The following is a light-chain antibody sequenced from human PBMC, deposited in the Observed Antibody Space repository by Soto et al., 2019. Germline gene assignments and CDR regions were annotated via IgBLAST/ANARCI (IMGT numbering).Light chain of an antibody. J-gene: IGKJ2*01. CDR2: SAS. Sequence: DIQLTQSPSFLSASVGDRVTITCRASQGISNWLAWYQQKPGKAPKLLIFSASRLQSGVPSRFSGSGSETDFTLTISSLQPEDFAAYYCQQTNSFPYTFGQGTKLEIK. CDR3: QQTNSFPYT. CDR1: QGISNW. V-gene: IGKV1-12*01.